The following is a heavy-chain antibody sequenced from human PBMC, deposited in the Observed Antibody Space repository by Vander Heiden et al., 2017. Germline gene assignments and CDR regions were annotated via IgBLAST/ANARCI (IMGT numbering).Heavy chain of an antibody. D-gene: IGHD1-26*01. J-gene: IGHJ4*02. Sequence: QVQLQQWGAGLLKPSETLSLTCAVYGGSFSGYYWSWIRQPPGKGLEWIGEINHSGSTNYNPSLESRVTISVDTSKNQFSLKLSSVTAADTAVYYCARSGSYLYNYWGQGTLVTVSS. CDR1: GGSFSGYY. CDR3: ARSGSYLYNY. CDR2: INHSGST. V-gene: IGHV4-34*01.